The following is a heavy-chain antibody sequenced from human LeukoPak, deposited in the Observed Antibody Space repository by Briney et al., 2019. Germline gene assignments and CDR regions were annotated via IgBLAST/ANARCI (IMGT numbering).Heavy chain of an antibody. CDR3: ARDRPPYYYGSGSYIDY. V-gene: IGHV4-34*01. J-gene: IGHJ4*01. CDR1: GGSFSGYY. D-gene: IGHD3-10*01. CDR2: IHHSGST. Sequence: SETLSLTCAVYGGSFSGYYWSWIRQPPGKGLEWIGEIHHSGSTNYNPSLKSRVTISVDTSKNQFSLKLSSVTAADTAVYYCARDRPPYYYGSGSYIDYWGQGTLVTVSS.